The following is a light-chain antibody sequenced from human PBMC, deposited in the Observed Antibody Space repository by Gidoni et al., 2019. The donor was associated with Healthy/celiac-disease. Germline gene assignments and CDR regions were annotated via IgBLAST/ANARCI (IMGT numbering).Light chain of an antibody. CDR2: DAS. CDR1: QSVSSY. V-gene: IGKV3-11*01. Sequence: DIVLTQSPATLSLSPGERATLSCRASQSVSSYLAWYQQKQGQAPRLLIYDASNRATGIPARFSGSGSGTDFTLTISSLEPEDFAVYYCQQRSNWPPLTFGGGTKVEIK. CDR3: QQRSNWPPLT. J-gene: IGKJ4*01.